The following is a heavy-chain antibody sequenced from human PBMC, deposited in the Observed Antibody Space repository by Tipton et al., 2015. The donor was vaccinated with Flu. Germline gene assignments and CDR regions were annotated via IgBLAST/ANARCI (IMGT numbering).Heavy chain of an antibody. V-gene: IGHV4-61*02. J-gene: IGHJ4*02. D-gene: IGHD4-23*01. CDR1: GGSISSGSYY. CDR2: IYTSGST. CDR3: ATEYRGGGNRYYFDY. Sequence: TLSLTYTVSGGSISSGSYYWSWIRQPAGKELEWIGRIYTSGSTNYNPSLKSRVTISVDTSKNQFSLKLSSVTAADTAVYYCATEYRGGGNRYYFDYWGQGTMVTVSS.